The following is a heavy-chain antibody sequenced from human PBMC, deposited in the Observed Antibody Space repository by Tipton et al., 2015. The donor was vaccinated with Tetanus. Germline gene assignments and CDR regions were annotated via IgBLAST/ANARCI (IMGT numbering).Heavy chain of an antibody. CDR1: GASFRLGGYF. D-gene: IGHD6-13*01. CDR3: ARDQLGYSDRDALDV. J-gene: IGHJ3*01. Sequence: TLSLTCDVSGASFRLGGYFWSWGRQHPGRGLEWIGKIENTGNTHYYPSVESRASISLDTSTNHFCLRLRSVTVADTAVNYCARDQLGYSDRDALDVWGRGTMVSVSS. CDR2: IENTGNT. V-gene: IGHV4-31*11.